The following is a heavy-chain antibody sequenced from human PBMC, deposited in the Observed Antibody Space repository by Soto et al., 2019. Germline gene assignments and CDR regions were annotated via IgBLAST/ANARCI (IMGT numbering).Heavy chain of an antibody. V-gene: IGHV1-69*13. D-gene: IGHD1-26*01. Sequence: GASVKVSCKASGGTFSSYAISWVRQAPGQGLEWMGGIIPIFGTANYAQKFQGRVTITADESTSTAYMELNSLKTEDTAVYYCTTVDEVDPSEIYYYYYGMDVWGQGTTVTVSS. CDR1: GGTFSSYA. J-gene: IGHJ6*02. CDR3: TTVDEVDPSEIYYYYYGMDV. CDR2: IIPIFGTA.